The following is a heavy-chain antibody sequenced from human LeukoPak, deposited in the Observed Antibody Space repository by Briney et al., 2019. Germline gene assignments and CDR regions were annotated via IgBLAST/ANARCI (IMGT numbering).Heavy chain of an antibody. D-gene: IGHD2-21*02. CDR2: ISSSSSTI. CDR1: GFTFSSYS. CDR3: ARDLGVVTAAFDY. Sequence: GGSLRLSCAASGFTFSSYSMNWVRQAPGKGLEWVSYISSSSSTIYYADSVKGRFTISRDNAKNSLYLQMNSLRAEDTAVYYCARDLGVVTAAFDYWGQGTLVTVSS. V-gene: IGHV3-48*01. J-gene: IGHJ4*02.